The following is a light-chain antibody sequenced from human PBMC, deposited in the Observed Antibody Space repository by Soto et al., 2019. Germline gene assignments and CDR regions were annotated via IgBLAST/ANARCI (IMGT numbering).Light chain of an antibody. Sequence: DIQMTQSPSSLSASVGDRVTITCRASQSISSYLNWYQQKPGKAPKLLIYAASSLQSGVPSRFSGSGSGTDLTLTISSLQPEHFETYYCQQSYSTPKALTFGGGTKVEIK. J-gene: IGKJ4*01. CDR2: AAS. CDR1: QSISSY. V-gene: IGKV1-39*01. CDR3: QQSYSTPKALT.